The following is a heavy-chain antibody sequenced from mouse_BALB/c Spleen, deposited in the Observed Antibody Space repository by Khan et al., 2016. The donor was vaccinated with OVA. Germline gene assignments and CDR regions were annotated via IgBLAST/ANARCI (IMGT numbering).Heavy chain of an antibody. Sequence: EVELVESGGGSVQPGGSRKLTCAASGFTFSNFGMHWVRQAPKKGLEWVAYISSGSSTIYYVDTVTGRFTISSDNPKNTLFLQMTSLRSEDTAMYYCARSGDNFHCYFDVWGAGTSVTVSS. D-gene: IGHD1-3*01. CDR3: ARSGDNFHCYFDV. V-gene: IGHV5-17*02. CDR1: GFTFSNFG. J-gene: IGHJ1*01. CDR2: ISSGSSTI.